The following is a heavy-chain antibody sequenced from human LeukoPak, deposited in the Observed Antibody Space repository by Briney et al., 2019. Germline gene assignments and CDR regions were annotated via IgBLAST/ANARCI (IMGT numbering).Heavy chain of an antibody. D-gene: IGHD5-12*01. CDR3: ARGHSRSGYTMIRPFDY. J-gene: IGHJ4*02. CDR2: ISAYNGNT. CDR1: GYTFTSYG. Sequence: GASVKVSCKASGYTFTSYGISWVRQAPGQGLEWMGWISAYNGNTNYAQKLQGRVTMTTDISTSTAYMELRSLRSDDTAVYYCARGHSRSGYTMIRPFDYWGQGTLVTVSS. V-gene: IGHV1-18*01.